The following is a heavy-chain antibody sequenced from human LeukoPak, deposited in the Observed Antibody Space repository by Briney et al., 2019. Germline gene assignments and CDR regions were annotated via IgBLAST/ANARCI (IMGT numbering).Heavy chain of an antibody. D-gene: IGHD3-22*01. CDR2: MNPNSGNT. V-gene: IGHV1-8*01. Sequence: GASVKVSCKASGYTFTSYDINWVRQATGQGLEWMGWMNPNSGNTGYAQKFQGRVTMTRNTSISTAYMELSSLRSEDTAVYYCAKMDSSGYYVDYWCQGTLVTVSS. J-gene: IGHJ4*02. CDR3: AKMDSSGYYVDY. CDR1: GYTFTSYD.